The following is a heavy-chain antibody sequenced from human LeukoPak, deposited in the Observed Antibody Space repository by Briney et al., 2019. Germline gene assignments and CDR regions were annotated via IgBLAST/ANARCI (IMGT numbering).Heavy chain of an antibody. D-gene: IGHD1-7*01. CDR1: GFTFSSYA. CDR3: ARMNYISSGWGAPFDY. Sequence: GGSLRLSCAASGFTFSSYAMHWVRQAPGKGLEWVAVISYDGSNKYYADSVKGRFTISRDNSKNTLYLQMNSLRAEDTAVYYCARMNYISSGWGAPFDYWGQGTLVTVSS. J-gene: IGHJ4*02. V-gene: IGHV3-30-3*01. CDR2: ISYDGSNK.